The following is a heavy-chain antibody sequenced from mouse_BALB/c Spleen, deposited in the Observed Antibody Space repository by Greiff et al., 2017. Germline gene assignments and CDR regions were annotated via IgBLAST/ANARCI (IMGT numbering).Heavy chain of an antibody. CDR1: GYTFTSYW. V-gene: IGHV1S81*02. CDR2: INPSNGRT. D-gene: IGHD2-4*01. J-gene: IGHJ4*01. Sequence: QVQLQQSGAELVKPGASVKLSCKASGYTFTSYWMHWVKQRPGQGLEWIGEINPSNGRTNYNEKFKSKATLTVDKSSSTAYMQLSSLTSEDSAVYYCARSYDYDGDAMDYGGQGTSVTVSS. CDR3: ARSYDYDGDAMDY.